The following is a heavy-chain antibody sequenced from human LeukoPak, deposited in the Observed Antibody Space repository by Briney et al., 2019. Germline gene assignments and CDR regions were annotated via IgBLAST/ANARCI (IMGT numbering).Heavy chain of an antibody. CDR3: ARDGTAPGLYFDL. J-gene: IGHJ4*01. D-gene: IGHD6-13*01. V-gene: IGHV3-7*01. Sequence: GGSLRLSCAASGFTFSSYSMNWVRQAPGKGPEWVASIRQDGSEKTYVDSVKGRFTISRDNTKNSLSLQLNGLRAEDTAVYYCARDGTAPGLYFDLWGQGTLVTVSS. CDR1: GFTFSSYS. CDR2: IRQDGSEK.